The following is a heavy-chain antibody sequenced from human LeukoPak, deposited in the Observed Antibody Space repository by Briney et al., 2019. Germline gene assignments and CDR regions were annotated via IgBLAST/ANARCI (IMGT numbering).Heavy chain of an antibody. V-gene: IGHV1-2*02. CDR1: GYTFTGYY. Sequence: ASVKVSCKASGYTFTGYYIHWVRQAPGQGLEWMGWINPNSGGTNYAQKFQGRGTMTRDTSISTAYMELSRLRSDDTAVYYCARVPITMVRGVIMYFGYWGQGTLVTVSS. J-gene: IGHJ4*02. CDR2: INPNSGGT. CDR3: ARVPITMVRGVIMYFGY. D-gene: IGHD3-10*01.